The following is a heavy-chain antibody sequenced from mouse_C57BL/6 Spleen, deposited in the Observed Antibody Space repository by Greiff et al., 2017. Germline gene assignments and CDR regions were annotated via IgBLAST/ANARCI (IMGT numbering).Heavy chain of an antibody. Sequence: QVQLQQPGAELVKPGASVKLSCKASGYTFTSYWMQWVKQRPGQGLEWIGEIDPSDSYTNYNQKFKGKATLTVDTSSSTAYMQLSSLTSEDSAVYYCARKEVGAMDYWGQGTSVTVSS. CDR3: ARKEVGAMDY. J-gene: IGHJ4*01. V-gene: IGHV1-50*01. D-gene: IGHD1-3*01. CDR2: IDPSDSYT. CDR1: GYTFTSYW.